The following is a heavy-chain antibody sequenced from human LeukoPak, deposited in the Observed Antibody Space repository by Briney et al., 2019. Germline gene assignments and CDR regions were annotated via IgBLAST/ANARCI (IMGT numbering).Heavy chain of an antibody. CDR2: FYPGHSDT. D-gene: IGHD3-10*01. CDR1: GYSLTSYW. Sequence: GEALKISFKGSGYSLTSYWIGWVRPMPGKGGEGMWIFYPGHSDTRYSPSFQGQVTISADKSISTAYLQWSSLKASDTAMYYCARLSGDAFDIWGQGTMVTVSS. V-gene: IGHV5-51*01. CDR3: ARLSGDAFDI. J-gene: IGHJ3*02.